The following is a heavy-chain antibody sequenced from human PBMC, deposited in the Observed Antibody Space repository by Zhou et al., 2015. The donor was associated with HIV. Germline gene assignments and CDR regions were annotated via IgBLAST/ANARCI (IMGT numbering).Heavy chain of an antibody. CDR3: ARERCSSTSCSLLPLYYYYGMDV. CDR2: IIPIFGTA. Sequence: QVQLVQSGAEVKKPGSSVKVSCKASGGTFSSYAISWVRQAPGQGLEWMGGIIPIFGTANYAQMFQGRVTITADESTSTAYMELSSLRSEDTAVYYCARERCSSTSCSLLPLYYYYGMDVWGQGTTVTVSS. V-gene: IGHV1-69*01. D-gene: IGHD2-2*01. CDR1: GGTFSSYA. J-gene: IGHJ6*02.